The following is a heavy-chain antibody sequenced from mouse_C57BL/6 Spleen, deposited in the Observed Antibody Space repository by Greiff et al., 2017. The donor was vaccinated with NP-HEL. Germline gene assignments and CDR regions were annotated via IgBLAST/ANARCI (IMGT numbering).Heavy chain of an antibody. D-gene: IGHD1-1*01. J-gene: IGHJ2*01. CDR1: GYTFTSYW. CDR2: IYPGSGST. V-gene: IGHV1-55*01. Sequence: QVQLKQSGAELVKPGASVKMSCKASGYTFTSYWITWVKQRPGQGLEWIGDIYPGSGSTNYNEKFKSKATLTVDTSSSTAYMQLSSLTSEDSAVYYCARERITTVVGDYWGQGTTLTVSS. CDR3: ARERITTVVGDY.